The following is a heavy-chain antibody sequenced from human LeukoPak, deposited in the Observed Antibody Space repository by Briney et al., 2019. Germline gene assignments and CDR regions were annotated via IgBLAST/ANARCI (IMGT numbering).Heavy chain of an antibody. CDR2: IYYSGST. Sequence: PSETLSLTCTVSGGSISSSSYYWGWIRQPPGKGLEWIGSIYYSGSTYYNPSLKSRVTISVDTSKNQFSLKLSSVTAADTAVYYCAVITRRAFDIWGQGTMVTVSS. D-gene: IGHD5-24*01. V-gene: IGHV4-39*01. CDR3: AVITRRAFDI. CDR1: GGSISSSSYY. J-gene: IGHJ3*02.